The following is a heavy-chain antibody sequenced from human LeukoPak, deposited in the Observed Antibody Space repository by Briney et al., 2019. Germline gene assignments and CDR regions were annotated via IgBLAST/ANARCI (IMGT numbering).Heavy chain of an antibody. Sequence: GGSLRLSSAASGFTFSSYAMSWVRQAPGKGLEWVSAISGSGGSTYYADSVKGRFTISRDNSKNTLYLQMNSLRAEDTAVYYCAKDGYSSGWSEDWGQGTLVTVSS. CDR1: GFTFSSYA. J-gene: IGHJ4*02. V-gene: IGHV3-23*01. CDR2: ISGSGGST. CDR3: AKDGYSSGWSED. D-gene: IGHD6-19*01.